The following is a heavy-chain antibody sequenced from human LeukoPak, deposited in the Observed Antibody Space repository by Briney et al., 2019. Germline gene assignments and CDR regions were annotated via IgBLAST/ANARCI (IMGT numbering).Heavy chain of an antibody. CDR1: GYTFTSYA. CDR2: INAGNGNT. V-gene: IGHV1-3*01. Sequence: ASVKVSCKASGYTFTSYAMHWVRQAPGQRLEWMGWINAGNGNTKYSQKFQGRVTITRDTSASTAYMELSSLRSEHTAVYYCARDEAWGWFDPWGQGTLVTVSS. CDR3: ARDEAWGWFDP. D-gene: IGHD3-16*01. J-gene: IGHJ5*02.